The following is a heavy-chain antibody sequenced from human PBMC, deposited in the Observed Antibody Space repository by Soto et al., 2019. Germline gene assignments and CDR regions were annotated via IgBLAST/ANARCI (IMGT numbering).Heavy chain of an antibody. D-gene: IGHD3-10*01. CDR3: ARDYNRGFDY. V-gene: IGHV3-7*05. Sequence: EVQLVESGGGLVQPGGSLRLSCAASGITFSDYWMSWVRQAPGKGLEWVANIKEDGSEKYYVDSVKGRFTISRDNAKNSLYMQMNSLRAEDTAVYYCARDYNRGFDYWGQGTPVTVPS. J-gene: IGHJ4*02. CDR1: GITFSDYW. CDR2: IKEDGSEK.